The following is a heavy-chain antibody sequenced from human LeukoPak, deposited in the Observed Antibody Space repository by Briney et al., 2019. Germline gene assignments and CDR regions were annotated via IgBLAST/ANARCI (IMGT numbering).Heavy chain of an antibody. CDR1: GGSISSYY. V-gene: IGHV4-59*12. D-gene: IGHD3-22*01. J-gene: IGHJ4*02. CDR2: IYYSGST. Sequence: SETLSLTCTVSGGSISSYYWSWIRQPPGKGLEWIGYIYYSGSTNYNPSLKSRVTISVDTSKNQFSLKLSSVTAADTAVYYCARGLELYYYDSSGYYDYWGQGTLVTVSS. CDR3: ARGLELYYYDSSGYYDY.